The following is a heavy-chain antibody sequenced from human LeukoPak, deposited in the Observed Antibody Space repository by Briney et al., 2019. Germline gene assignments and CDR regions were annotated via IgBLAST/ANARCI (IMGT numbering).Heavy chain of an antibody. CDR2: ISAYNGNT. CDR1: GYTFTSYG. Sequence: ASVKVSCKASGYTFTSYGFSWVRQAPGQGLEWMGWISAYNGNTNYAQKLQGRVTMTTDTSTSTAYMELRSLRSDDTAVYYCARSPAFDWLAPRYYYYGMDVWGQGTTVTVSS. V-gene: IGHV1-18*01. CDR3: ARSPAFDWLAPRYYYYGMDV. J-gene: IGHJ6*02. D-gene: IGHD3-9*01.